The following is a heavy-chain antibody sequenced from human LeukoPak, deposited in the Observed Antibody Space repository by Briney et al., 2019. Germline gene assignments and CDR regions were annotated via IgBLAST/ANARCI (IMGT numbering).Heavy chain of an antibody. D-gene: IGHD2-2*01. Sequence: GGSLRLSCAASGFTFSNAWMSWVRQAPGKGLEWVGRIKSKTDGGTTDYAAPVKGRFTISRDDSKNTLYLQMNSLKTEDTAVYYCTSKPNCSSTSCYYFDYWGQGTWSPSPQ. CDR2: IKSKTDGGTT. V-gene: IGHV3-15*01. J-gene: IGHJ4*02. CDR3: TSKPNCSSTSCYYFDY. CDR1: GFTFSNAW.